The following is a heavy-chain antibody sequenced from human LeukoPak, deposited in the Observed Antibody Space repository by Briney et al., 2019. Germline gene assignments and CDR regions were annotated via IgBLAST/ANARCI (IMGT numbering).Heavy chain of an antibody. CDR1: GITFSRHG. CDR3: AREATWGEWYFDH. Sequence: GGSPELSCVASGITFSRHGMDWVRQAPGKGLEWVAVIAADGGVKQYADSVKGRFTVSRDNSKSTLYLQMNSLSVEDTAIYYCAREATWGEWYFDHWGQGTPVTVSS. J-gene: IGHJ4*02. CDR2: IAADGGVK. D-gene: IGHD3-3*01. V-gene: IGHV3-30*03.